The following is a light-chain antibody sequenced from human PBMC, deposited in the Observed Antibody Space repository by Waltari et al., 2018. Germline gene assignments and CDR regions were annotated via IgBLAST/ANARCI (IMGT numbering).Light chain of an antibody. J-gene: IGKJ2*01. CDR3: QQYNSYSLYT. CDR2: EAS. V-gene: IGKV1-5*03. Sequence: DIQMTQSPSTLSASVGDRVTITCRASQSISTWLAWYQQKPGTDPKLLIYEASTLQTGVPSRFSGTGSGTDFTLTISSLQPDDFATYYCQQYNSYSLYTFGQGTKLEI. CDR1: QSISTW.